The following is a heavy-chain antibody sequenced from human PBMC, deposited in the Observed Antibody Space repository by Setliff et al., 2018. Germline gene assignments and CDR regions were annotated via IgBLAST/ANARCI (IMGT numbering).Heavy chain of an antibody. J-gene: IGHJ5*02. V-gene: IGHV1-69*10. CDR2: TIPLLPLP. Sequence: SVKVSCKASGYTFTSYGISWVRQAPGQGLEWMGGTIPLLPLPNYAVKFQGRVTITADKSTSTAYMELRSLTSEDTAVYYCARAHTWSLPNDNSGYPGWFDPWGQGTLVTVSS. CDR1: GYTFTSYG. D-gene: IGHD3-22*01. CDR3: ARAHTWSLPNDNSGYPGWFDP.